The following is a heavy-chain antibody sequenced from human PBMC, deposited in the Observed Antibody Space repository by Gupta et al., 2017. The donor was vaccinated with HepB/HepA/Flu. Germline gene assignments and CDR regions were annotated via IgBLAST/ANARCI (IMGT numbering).Heavy chain of an antibody. V-gene: IGHV1-18*01. D-gene: IGHD3-3*01. J-gene: IGHJ5*01. CDR3: ARGDQVTTLNWLDS. Sequence: QVQLLQSGGEVKKPGASVKVSCKASGYTFINYGITWVRQAPGQGLEWMGWISPYNSKTKYGQKFQGRVTLTTDTSTSTAYMELRSLRSDDTAVYYCARGDQVTTLNWLDSWGQGTLVTVSS. CDR2: ISPYNSKT. CDR1: GYTFINYG.